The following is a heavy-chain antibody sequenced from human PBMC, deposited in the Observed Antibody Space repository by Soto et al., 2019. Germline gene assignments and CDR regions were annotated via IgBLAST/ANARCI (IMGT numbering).Heavy chain of an antibody. CDR1: GGTFSSYA. Sequence: QVQLVQSGAEVKKPGSSVKVSCTASGGTFSSYAISWVRQAPGQGLEWMGGIIPIFGTANYAQKFQGRVTITADESTKTAYMELSSLRSEDTAVYYCARDYYGSGHLGYFDYWGQGTLVTVSS. CDR3: ARDYYGSGHLGYFDY. CDR2: IIPIFGTA. V-gene: IGHV1-69*01. J-gene: IGHJ4*02. D-gene: IGHD3-10*01.